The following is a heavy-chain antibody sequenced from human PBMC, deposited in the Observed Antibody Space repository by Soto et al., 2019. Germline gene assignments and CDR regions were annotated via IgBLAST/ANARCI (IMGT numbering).Heavy chain of an antibody. CDR3: AREGSSSSGPIDY. D-gene: IGHD6-6*01. CDR2: INPSGGST. J-gene: IGHJ4*02. CDR1: GYTFTSYY. V-gene: IGHV1-2*04. Sequence: ASVKVSCKASGYTFTSYYMHWVRQAPGQGLEWMGIINPSGGSTNYAQKFQGWVTMTRDTSISTAYMELSRLRSDDTAVYYCAREGSSSSGPIDYWGQGTLVTVSS.